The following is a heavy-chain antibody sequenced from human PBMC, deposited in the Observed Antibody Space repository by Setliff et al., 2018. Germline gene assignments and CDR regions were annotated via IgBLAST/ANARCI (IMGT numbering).Heavy chain of an antibody. D-gene: IGHD3-10*01. CDR1: GGSISSYY. CDR2: IYYSGST. V-gene: IGHV4-59*01. CDR3: ASSGSGSYYNLDY. J-gene: IGHJ4*02. Sequence: SETLSLTCTVSGGSISSYYWSWIRQTPGKGLEWIGYIYYSGSTNYNTSLKSRVSRSVDRSKNQYSLKLSSVPAADTAVYYCASSGSGSYYNLDYWGQGTLVTVSS.